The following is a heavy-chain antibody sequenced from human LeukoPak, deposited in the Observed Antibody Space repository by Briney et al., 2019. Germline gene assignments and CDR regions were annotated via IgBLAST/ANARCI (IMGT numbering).Heavy chain of an antibody. V-gene: IGHV3-66*02. CDR2: IYSGGST. D-gene: IGHD3-22*01. Sequence: GGSLRLSCAASGFTASSNYMSWVRQAPGKGLEWVSVIYSGGSTYYAGSVKGRFTISRDNSKNTLYLQMNSLRAEDTAVYYCARVHSSGYPRCDYWGQGTLVTVS. CDR3: ARVHSSGYPRCDY. CDR1: GFTASSNY. J-gene: IGHJ4*02.